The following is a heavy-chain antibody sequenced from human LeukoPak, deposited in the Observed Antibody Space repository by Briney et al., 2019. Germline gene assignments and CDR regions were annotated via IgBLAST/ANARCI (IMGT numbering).Heavy chain of an antibody. CDR3: ARELKLSYESSGLSL. D-gene: IGHD3-22*01. V-gene: IGHV1-8*01. Sequence: PWASVKVSCKASGYTFANHDINWVRQATGQGLEWMGWMSPTSGITGYAQKFQGRVTMTGDTSISTAYMELSSLTSEDTAVYYCARELKLSYESSGLSLWGQGTLITVSS. J-gene: IGHJ4*02. CDR1: GYTFANHD. CDR2: MSPTSGIT.